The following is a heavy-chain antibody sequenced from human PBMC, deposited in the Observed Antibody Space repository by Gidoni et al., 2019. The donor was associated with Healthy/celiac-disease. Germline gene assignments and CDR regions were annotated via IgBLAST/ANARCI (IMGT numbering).Heavy chain of an antibody. CDR1: GGTFSSYA. Sequence: QVQLVQSGAEVKKPGSSVKVSCKASGGTFSSYAISWVRQAPGQGLEWMGGIIPIFGTANYAQKFQGRVTITADESTSTAYMELSSLRSEDTAVYYCATLGDIMITFGGAPRDYWGQGTLVTVSS. D-gene: IGHD3-16*01. V-gene: IGHV1-69*01. CDR2: IIPIFGTA. CDR3: ATLGDIMITFGGAPRDY. J-gene: IGHJ4*02.